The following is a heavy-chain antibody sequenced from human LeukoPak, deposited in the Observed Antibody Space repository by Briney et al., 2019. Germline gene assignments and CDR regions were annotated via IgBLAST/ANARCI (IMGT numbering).Heavy chain of an antibody. Sequence: PGGSLGLSCAASGFTFTTYAMHWVRQAPGKGLEWVAVVLSDGSKKYYADSVKGRFTISRDNAKNSLYLQMNSLRDEDTAVYYCARGHKYGGKSEWGQGTLVTVSS. CDR1: GFTFTTYA. J-gene: IGHJ4*02. D-gene: IGHD4-23*01. CDR3: ARGHKYGGKSE. V-gene: IGHV3-30-3*01. CDR2: VLSDGSKK.